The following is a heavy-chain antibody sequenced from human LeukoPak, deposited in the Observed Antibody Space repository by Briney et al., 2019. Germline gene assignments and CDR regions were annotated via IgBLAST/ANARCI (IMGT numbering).Heavy chain of an antibody. CDR2: IHRDGST. CDR3: ARGGSSWFAHFDL. Sequence: SETLSVICTVSGGSISHYYWAWIRQPAGMGLEWIGRIHRDGSTNYYPSLKSRVTMSVDTSKSQFSLRLYSATVADTAVYYCARGGSSWFAHFDLWGPGTLVTVSS. J-gene: IGHJ4*02. CDR1: GGSISHYY. D-gene: IGHD6-13*01. V-gene: IGHV4-4*07.